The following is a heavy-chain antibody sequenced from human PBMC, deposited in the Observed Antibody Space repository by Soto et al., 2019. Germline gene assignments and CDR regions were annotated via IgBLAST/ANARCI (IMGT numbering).Heavy chain of an antibody. J-gene: IGHJ4*02. CDR1: GGSIISYY. CDR3: ARESMGYYDSSGYPGPLFDY. CDR2: IYYSGST. D-gene: IGHD3-22*01. V-gene: IGHV4-59*01. Sequence: SETLSLTCTVSGGSIISYYWRCIRQPPEKGLEWIGYIYYSGSTNYNPSLKSRVTISVDTSKNQFSLKLSSVTAADTAVYYCARESMGYYDSSGYPGPLFDYWGQGTLVTVSS.